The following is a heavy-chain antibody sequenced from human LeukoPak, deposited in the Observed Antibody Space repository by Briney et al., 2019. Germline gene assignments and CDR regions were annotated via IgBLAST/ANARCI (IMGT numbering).Heavy chain of an antibody. CDR2: TKEDGSEK. J-gene: IGHJ4*02. V-gene: IGHV3-7*03. CDR1: GSIFSNYW. D-gene: IGHD7-27*01. Sequence: PGGSLRLSCAASGSIFSNYWMSWVRQAPGKGLEWVANTKEDGSEKSYVDSVKGRFTISRDNAKNSLYLQMNSLRAEDTAVYYCARVSAGDYPDYWGQGTLVTVSS. CDR3: ARVSAGDYPDY.